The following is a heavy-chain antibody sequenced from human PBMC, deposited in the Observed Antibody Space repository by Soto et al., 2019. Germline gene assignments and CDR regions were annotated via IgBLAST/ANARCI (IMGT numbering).Heavy chain of an antibody. CDR3: AREHGYDFWSGARTIDY. Sequence: QVQLQESGPGLVKPSQTLSLTCTVSGGSISSGDYYWSWIRQPPGKGLEWIGYIYYSGSTYYNPSLKSRVTISVDTSKNQFSLKLSSVTAADTAVYYCAREHGYDFWSGARTIDYWGQGTLVTVSS. V-gene: IGHV4-30-4*01. CDR1: GGSISSGDYY. D-gene: IGHD3-3*01. J-gene: IGHJ4*02. CDR2: IYYSGST.